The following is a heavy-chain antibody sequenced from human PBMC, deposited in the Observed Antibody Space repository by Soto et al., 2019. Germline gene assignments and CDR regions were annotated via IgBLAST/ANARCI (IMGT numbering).Heavy chain of an antibody. J-gene: IGHJ4*02. CDR1: GGSISSSSYY. D-gene: IGHD3-22*01. Sequence: QLQLQESGPGLVKPSETLSLTCTVSGGSISSSSYYWGWIRQPPGKGLEWIGSIYYSGSTYYNPSLKSRVTKSVDTSKNQLSLKLSSVTAADTAVYYCARFAYSSSSLGYYDSSGFFDYWGQGTLVTVSS. CDR3: ARFAYSSSSLGYYDSSGFFDY. CDR2: IYYSGST. V-gene: IGHV4-39*01.